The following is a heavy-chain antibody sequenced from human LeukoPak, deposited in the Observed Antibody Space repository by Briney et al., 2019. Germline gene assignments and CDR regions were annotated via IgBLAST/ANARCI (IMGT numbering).Heavy chain of an antibody. Sequence: GGSLRLSCAASRFTFSAYWMHWVRQAPGKGLVWVSRVKYDGSTTTYADSVKGRFTISRDNAKNILYLQMNSLRVEDMAVYYCARDLDWLLFDYWGQGTLVTVSS. J-gene: IGHJ4*02. D-gene: IGHD3-9*01. CDR3: ARDLDWLLFDY. CDR2: VKYDGSTT. CDR1: RFTFSAYW. V-gene: IGHV3-74*01.